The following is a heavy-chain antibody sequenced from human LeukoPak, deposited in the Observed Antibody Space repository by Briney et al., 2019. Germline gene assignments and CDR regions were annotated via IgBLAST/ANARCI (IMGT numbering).Heavy chain of an antibody. D-gene: IGHD5-24*01. V-gene: IGHV3-30-3*01. J-gene: IGHJ4*02. CDR1: GFTFSSYA. CDR3: ARDGRWLQFFDY. CDR2: ISYDGSNK. Sequence: GGSLSLSCAASGFTFSSYAMHWARQAPGKGRGWVAVISYDGSNKYYADSVKCRITISRDNSKNTLYLQMNSLRAEDTAVYYCARDGRWLQFFDYWGQGTLVTVSS.